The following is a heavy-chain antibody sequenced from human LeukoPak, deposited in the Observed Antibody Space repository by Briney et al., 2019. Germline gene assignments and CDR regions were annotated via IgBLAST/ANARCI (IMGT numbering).Heavy chain of an antibody. CDR3: ARDDSGMILPAAMIGGFDY. J-gene: IGHJ4*02. Sequence: GGSLRLSCAASGFTFSSYEMNWVRQAPGKGLEWVSSISSSSSYIYYADSVKGRFTISRDNAKNSLYLQMNSLRAEDTAVYYCARDDSGMILPAAMIGGFDYWGQGTLVTVSS. CDR2: ISSSSSYI. D-gene: IGHD2-2*01. CDR1: GFTFSSYE. V-gene: IGHV3-21*01.